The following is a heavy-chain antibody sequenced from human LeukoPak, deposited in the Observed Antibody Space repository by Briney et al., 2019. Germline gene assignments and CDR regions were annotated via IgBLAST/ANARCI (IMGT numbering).Heavy chain of an antibody. CDR3: ARVFGAGYSDY. V-gene: IGHV3-7*01. D-gene: IGHD4/OR15-4a*01. CDR1: EFTFSSYW. J-gene: IGHJ4*02. Sequence: GGSLRLSCAASEFTFSSYWMSWVRQAPGKGLEWVASIKQDGSEKYYVDSVKGRVTISRDNAKNSLYLQMNSLRAEDTAVYYCARVFGAGYSDYWGQGTLVTVSS. CDR2: IKQDGSEK.